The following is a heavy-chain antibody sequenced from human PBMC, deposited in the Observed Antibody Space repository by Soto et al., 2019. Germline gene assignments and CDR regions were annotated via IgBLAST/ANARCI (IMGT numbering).Heavy chain of an antibody. D-gene: IGHD3-9*01. V-gene: IGHV4-4*07. CDR1: GGSTSGKY. Sequence: LCGGSTSGKYWSWIRQSAGKGLEWIGRIYSSGRTHYNPSLGSRVSMSVAQNSFSLRLTSVTAADTAIYYCARDFDVNTALDYWYFDLWGRGTQVSVSS. J-gene: IGHJ2*01. CDR2: IYSSGRT. CDR3: ARDFDVNTALDYWYFDL.